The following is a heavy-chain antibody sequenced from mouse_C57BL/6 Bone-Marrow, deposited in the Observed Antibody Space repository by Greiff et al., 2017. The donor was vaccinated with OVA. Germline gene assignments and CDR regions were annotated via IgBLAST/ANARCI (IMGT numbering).Heavy chain of an antibody. V-gene: IGHV14-4*01. CDR1: GFNIKDDY. CDR2: IDPENGDT. Sequence: EVQLQQSGAELVRPGASVKLSCTASGFNIKDDYMHWVKQRPEQGLEWIGWIDPENGDTEYASKFQGKATITADTSSNTAYLQLSSLTSEDTAVYYCTTLYAWFADWGQGTLVTVSA. D-gene: IGHD1-3*01. CDR3: TTLYAWFAD. J-gene: IGHJ3*01.